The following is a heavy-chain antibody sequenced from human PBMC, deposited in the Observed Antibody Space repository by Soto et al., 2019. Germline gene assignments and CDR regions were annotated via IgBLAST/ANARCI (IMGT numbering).Heavy chain of an antibody. CDR1: GFSLRTYG. V-gene: IGHV3-33*01. J-gene: IGHJ5*02. CDR3: ARDVVTAVAGSVNWFDP. CDR2: IWYDGTKK. Sequence: QVQLVESGGGVVQSGRSLTLSCAASGFSLRTYGMQWLRRAPGKGLEWVAFIWYDGTKKFYANSVKGRSTISKDNSNNILYLQRSGLRAEDTAVYYCARDVVTAVAGSVNWFDPWGQGTLVTVSS. D-gene: IGHD6-19*01.